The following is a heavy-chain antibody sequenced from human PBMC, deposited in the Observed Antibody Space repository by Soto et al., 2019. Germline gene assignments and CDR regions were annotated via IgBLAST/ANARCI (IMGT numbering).Heavy chain of an antibody. CDR3: ARGRYGDY. CDR2: ISAHNGNT. D-gene: IGHD1-1*01. V-gene: IGHV1-18*01. Sequence: QVHLVQSGAEVKKPGASVKVSCKGSGYTFTSYGITWVRQAPGQGLEWMGWISAHNGNTDYAQKLQGRVTVTRDTSTSTAYMELRSPRSDDTAVYYCARGRYGDYWGQGALVTVYS. J-gene: IGHJ4*02. CDR1: GYTFTSYG.